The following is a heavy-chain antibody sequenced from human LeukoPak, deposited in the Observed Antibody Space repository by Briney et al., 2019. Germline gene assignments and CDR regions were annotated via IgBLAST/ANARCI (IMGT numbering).Heavy chain of an antibody. Sequence: ASVKVSCKASGGTFSFYAISWVRQAPGQGLEWMGGIIPIFDTANYAQKFQGRVTITADKSTSTAYMELSSLRSEDTAVYYCARKVPNDSSGYYYRGQFDPWGQGTLVTVSS. V-gene: IGHV1-69*06. CDR1: GGTFSFYA. CDR3: ARKVPNDSSGYYYRGQFDP. D-gene: IGHD3-22*01. CDR2: IIPIFDTA. J-gene: IGHJ5*02.